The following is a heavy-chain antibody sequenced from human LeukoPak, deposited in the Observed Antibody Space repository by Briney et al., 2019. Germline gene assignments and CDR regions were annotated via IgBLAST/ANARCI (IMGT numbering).Heavy chain of an antibody. CDR3: ARHKELYYFDY. J-gene: IGHJ4*02. V-gene: IGHV4-59*08. CDR2: IYYSGST. D-gene: IGHD1-26*01. Sequence: SETLSLTCTVSGGSISSYYWSWVRQPPGKGLEWLGYIYYSGSTNYHPSLKSRVTISVDTSKNQFSLKLSSVTAADTAVYYCARHKELYYFDYWGQGTLVTVSS. CDR1: GGSISSYY.